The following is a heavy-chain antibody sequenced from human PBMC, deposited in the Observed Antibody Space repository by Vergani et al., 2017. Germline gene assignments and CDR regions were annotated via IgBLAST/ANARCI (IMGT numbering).Heavy chain of an antibody. J-gene: IGHJ4*02. CDR1: GYTLTELS. CDR3: ATEAYYYDSSGYYFDY. Sequence: QVQLVQSGAEVKKPGASVKVSCKVSGYTLTELSTHWVRQAPGKGLEWMGGFDPEDGETIYAQKFQGRVTMTEDTSTDTAYMELSSLRSEDTAVYYCATEAYYYDSSGYYFDYWGQGTLVTVSS. D-gene: IGHD3-22*01. V-gene: IGHV1-24*01. CDR2: FDPEDGET.